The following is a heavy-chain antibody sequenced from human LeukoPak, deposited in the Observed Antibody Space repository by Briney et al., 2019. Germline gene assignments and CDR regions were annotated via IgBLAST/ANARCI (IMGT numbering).Heavy chain of an antibody. V-gene: IGHV4-38-2*02. CDR2: IYDSGST. CDR3: ARVSTIYSSFYYYMDV. Sequence: SETLSLTCTVSGYSISSGYSWGWIRQPPGRGLEWIGSIYDSGSTYYNPSLKSRVTISVDTSKNQFSLKLSSVTGADTAVYYCARVSTIYSSFYYYMDVWGKGTRVTVSS. J-gene: IGHJ6*03. CDR1: GYSISSGYS. D-gene: IGHD5/OR15-5a*01.